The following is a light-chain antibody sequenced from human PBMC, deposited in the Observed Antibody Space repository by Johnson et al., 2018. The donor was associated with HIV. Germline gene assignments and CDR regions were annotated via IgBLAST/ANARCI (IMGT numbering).Light chain of an antibody. V-gene: IGLV1-51*02. CDR3: GTWDSSLSVYV. CDR1: SSNIGNNY. CDR2: ENN. Sequence: VLTQPPSVSAAPGQKVTISCSGSSSNIGNNYVSWYQQFPGTAPKLLIYENNKRPSGIPDRFSGSKSGTSATLGITGLQTGDEVDYYCGTWDSSLSVYVFGTGTKVTVL. J-gene: IGLJ1*01.